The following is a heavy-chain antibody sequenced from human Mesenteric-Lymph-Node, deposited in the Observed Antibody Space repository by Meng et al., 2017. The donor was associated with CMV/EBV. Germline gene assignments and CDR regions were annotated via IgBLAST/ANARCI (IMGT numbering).Heavy chain of an antibody. V-gene: IGHV3-23*01. Sequence: GGSLRLSCTGSRFTFSTYAMSWVRQASGKGLEWVSSISDTGGRTYYTDSVKGRFTISRDNSRNTLYLQMNSLRVEDTAIYYCAKDRWYEEKYRPLYYFDYWGQGTLVTVSS. CDR2: ISDTGGRT. CDR3: AKDRWYEEKYRPLYYFDY. CDR1: RFTFSTYA. D-gene: IGHD6-13*01. J-gene: IGHJ4*02.